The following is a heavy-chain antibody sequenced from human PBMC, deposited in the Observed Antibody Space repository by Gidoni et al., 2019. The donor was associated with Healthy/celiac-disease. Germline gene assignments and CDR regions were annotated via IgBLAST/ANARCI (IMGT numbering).Heavy chain of an antibody. CDR2: RSYDGSKK. D-gene: IGHD4-17*01. J-gene: IGHJ4*02. Sequence: HVRLVESGGGVVQPGRSLRLSCAASGFTFRRYGMHWVRQAPGKGMEWVAVRSYDGSKKYYGDSVKGRFTISRDNSKNTRYLQMNSLRAEDTAVYYCAKDDGGFDYWGQGTLVTVSS. V-gene: IGHV3-30*18. CDR1: GFTFRRYG. CDR3: AKDDGGFDY.